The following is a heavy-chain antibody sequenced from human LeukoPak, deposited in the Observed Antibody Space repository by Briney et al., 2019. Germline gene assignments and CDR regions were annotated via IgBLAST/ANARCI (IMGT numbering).Heavy chain of an antibody. CDR2: IYPRDGST. Sequence: ASVKVSCKASGYSFTSNYIHWVRQAPGQGLEWMGMIYPRDGSTSYAQKLQGRVTMTTDTSTSTAYMELRSLRSDDTAVYYCARTRGSSWEVYYYYGMDVWGQGTTVTVSS. CDR1: GYSFTSNY. J-gene: IGHJ6*02. D-gene: IGHD6-13*01. V-gene: IGHV1-46*01. CDR3: ARTRGSSWEVYYYYGMDV.